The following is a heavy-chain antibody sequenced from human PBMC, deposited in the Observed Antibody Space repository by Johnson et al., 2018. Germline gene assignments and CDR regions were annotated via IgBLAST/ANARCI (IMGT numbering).Heavy chain of an antibody. CDR1: GFTFSSYW. D-gene: IGHD3-22*01. CDR2: ITQEGSEK. Sequence: VQLVQSGGGLVQPGGSLRLSCAASGFTFSSYWLPWVRQAPGKGLEWVANITQEGSEKSYGDFVNGRFTIPIAHAKNSLYLQMNSLRAEDTAVYYCARERRRITMIVVVKASHGAFDIWGQGTMVTVSS. V-gene: IGHV3-7*01. J-gene: IGHJ3*02. CDR3: ARERRRITMIVVVKASHGAFDI.